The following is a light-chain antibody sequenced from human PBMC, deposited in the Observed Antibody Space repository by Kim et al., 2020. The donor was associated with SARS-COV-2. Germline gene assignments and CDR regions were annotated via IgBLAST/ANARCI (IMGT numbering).Light chain of an antibody. Sequence: APGMTGRISCGGKNIGSKNVHWYQQRPGQAPVLVIYFDSDRPSGIPERFSGSNSGNTATLTISRVEAGDEADYYCQVWDNNSDHWVFGGGTQLTVL. CDR2: FDS. V-gene: IGLV3-21*04. CDR1: NIGSKN. J-gene: IGLJ3*02. CDR3: QVWDNNSDHWV.